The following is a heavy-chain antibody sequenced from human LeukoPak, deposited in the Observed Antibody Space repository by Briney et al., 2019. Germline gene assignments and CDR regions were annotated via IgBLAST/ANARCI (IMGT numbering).Heavy chain of an antibody. CDR3: ARESSWDAFDI. CDR1: GFTFSTYW. J-gene: IGHJ3*02. V-gene: IGHV3-74*01. CDR2: INSDGSST. Sequence: GGSLRLSCAASGFTFSTYWMHWVRQAPGKGLVWVSRINSDGSSTNYADSVKGRFAISRDNANNTLYLQMNSLRAEDTAVYYCARESSWDAFDIWGQGTMVTVSS.